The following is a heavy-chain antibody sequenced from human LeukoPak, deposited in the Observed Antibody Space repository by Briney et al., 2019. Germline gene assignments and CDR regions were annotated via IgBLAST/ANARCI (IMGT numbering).Heavy chain of an antibody. CDR2: IWYDGSNK. CDR1: GFTFSSYG. CDR3: ARDGTVRGVTHFDY. Sequence: PGRSLRLSCAASGFTFSSYGMHWVRQAPGKGLEWVAVIWYDGSNKYYADSVKGRFTISRDNSKNTLYLQMNSLGAEDTAVYYCARDGTVRGVTHFDYWGQGTLVTVSS. V-gene: IGHV3-33*01. J-gene: IGHJ4*02. D-gene: IGHD3-10*01.